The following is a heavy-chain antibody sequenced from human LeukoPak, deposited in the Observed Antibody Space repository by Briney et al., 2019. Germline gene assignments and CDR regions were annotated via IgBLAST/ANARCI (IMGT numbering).Heavy chain of an antibody. V-gene: IGHV4-39*07. CDR3: ASVRHIVTY. Sequence: PSETLSLTCTVSGGSISGSTYYWGWIRQPPGKGLEWIGSIYYSGSTYYNPSLESRVTISVDTSKNQFSLKLSSVTAADTAVYYCASVRHIVTYWGQGTLVTVSS. CDR1: GGSISGSTYY. J-gene: IGHJ4*02. D-gene: IGHD2-21*01. CDR2: IYYSGST.